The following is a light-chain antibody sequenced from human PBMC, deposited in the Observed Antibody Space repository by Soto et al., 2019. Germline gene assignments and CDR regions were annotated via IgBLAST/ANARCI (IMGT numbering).Light chain of an antibody. V-gene: IGKV3-20*01. CDR1: QSVNSRF. Sequence: EIALTQSPGTLSLSPGDRATLSCRPSQSVNSRFLAWYQQIPGQPPRLLIYGTSSRATGIPDRFSGSGSGTDFTLTISRLEPEDFAVYYCQQYGTSPITLGQGTRLEIK. CDR3: QQYGTSPIT. CDR2: GTS. J-gene: IGKJ5*01.